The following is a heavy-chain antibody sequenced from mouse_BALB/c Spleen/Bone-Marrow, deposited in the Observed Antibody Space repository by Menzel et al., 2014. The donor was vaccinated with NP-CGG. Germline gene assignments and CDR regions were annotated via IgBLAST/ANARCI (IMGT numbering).Heavy chain of an antibody. J-gene: IGHJ2*01. CDR1: GFNIKDTF. CDR3: TRGEDY. Sequence: VQLKESGAELVKPGASVKLSCTGSGFNIKDTFMHWVKQRPEQGLEWIGRIDPANGNTKYDPKFQGKATITADTSSSTAYLQLTRLTSEDTAVYYCTRGEDYWGQGTTLAVSS. CDR2: IDPANGNT. V-gene: IGHV14-3*02.